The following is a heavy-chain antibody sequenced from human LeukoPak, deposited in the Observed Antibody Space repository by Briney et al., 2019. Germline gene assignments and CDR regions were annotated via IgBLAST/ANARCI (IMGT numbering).Heavy chain of an antibody. Sequence: PGGSLRLSCADSGFTFSRYGMHWVRQAPGKGLERVAVISYDGSNKYYADSVKGRFTISRDNSKNTLYLQMNSLRAEDTAVYYCAKGLPDILTGYFNYWGQGTLVTVSS. J-gene: IGHJ4*02. D-gene: IGHD3-9*01. CDR3: AKGLPDILTGYFNY. CDR2: ISYDGSNK. CDR1: GFTFSRYG. V-gene: IGHV3-30*18.